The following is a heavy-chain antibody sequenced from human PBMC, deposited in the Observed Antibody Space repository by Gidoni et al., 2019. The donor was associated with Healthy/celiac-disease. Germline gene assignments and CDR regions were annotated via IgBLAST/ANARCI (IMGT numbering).Heavy chain of an antibody. D-gene: IGHD3-22*01. CDR3: ARQGSSGSNFDY. Sequence: QVQLQESGPGLVKPSETLSLTCTGSGGSSSSYYWSWIRPPPGKGLEWIGYIYYSGSTNYNPSPQSRVTISVDTPQNQFSLKLSSVTAADTAVYYCARQGSSGSNFDYWGQGTLVTVSS. CDR2: IYYSGST. J-gene: IGHJ4*02. CDR1: GGSSSSYY. V-gene: IGHV4-59*01.